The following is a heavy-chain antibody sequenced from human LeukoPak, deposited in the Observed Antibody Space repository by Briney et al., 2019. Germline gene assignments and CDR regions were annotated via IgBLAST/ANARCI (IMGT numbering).Heavy chain of an antibody. CDR1: GFTFSSYS. V-gene: IGHV3-21*01. CDR3: ARAYYYDSSGQVPHDY. J-gene: IGHJ4*02. Sequence: GGSLRLSCAASGFTFSSYSMNWVRQAPGKGLEWVSSISSSSSYIYYADSVKGRFTISRDNAKNSLYLQMNSLRAEDTAVYYCARAYYYDSSGQVPHDYWGQGTLVTVSS. D-gene: IGHD3-22*01. CDR2: ISSSSSYI.